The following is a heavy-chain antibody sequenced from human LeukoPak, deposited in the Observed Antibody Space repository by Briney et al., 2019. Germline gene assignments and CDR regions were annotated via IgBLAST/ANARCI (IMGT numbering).Heavy chain of an antibody. J-gene: IGHJ4*01. Sequence: PSETLSLTCTVSGGSISSSSYYWGWIRQPPGKGLEWIGSIYYSGSTYYNPSLKSRVTISVDTSKNQFSLKLSSVTAADTAVYYCARLARYSVDYWGHGTLVTVSS. CDR1: GGSISSSSYY. CDR3: ARLARYSVDY. CDR2: IYYSGST. D-gene: IGHD3-9*01. V-gene: IGHV4-39*01.